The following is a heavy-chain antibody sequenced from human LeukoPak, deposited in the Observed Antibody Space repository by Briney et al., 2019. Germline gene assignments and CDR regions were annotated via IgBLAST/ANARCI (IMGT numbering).Heavy chain of an antibody. V-gene: IGHV3-30*02. J-gene: IGHJ4*02. CDR3: AKKGYSNGWRDSYYFDC. CDR1: GFTFSRFT. CDR2: IRSDGSNK. Sequence: GGSLRLSCAASGFTFSRFTMNWVRQAPGKGLEWVAFIRSDGSNKYYADSVKGRFTISRDNSKLYLQMNSLRAEDTAVYYCAKKGYSNGWRDSYYFDCWGQGTLVTVSS. D-gene: IGHD6-19*01.